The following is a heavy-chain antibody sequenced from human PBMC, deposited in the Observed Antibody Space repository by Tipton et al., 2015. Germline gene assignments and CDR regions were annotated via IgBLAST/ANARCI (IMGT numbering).Heavy chain of an antibody. CDR1: GGSVNSANYY. Sequence: TLSLTCTVSGGSVNSANYYWGWIRQPPGKGLEWIGSISHSGNPYHNPSLKSRVTMSRDTSKNQFSRKLTSVTAADTAVYYCACQDYDSLTRDYQTVDYWGQGPLVTVSS. D-gene: IGHD3-9*01. CDR3: ACQDYDSLTRDYQTVDY. J-gene: IGHJ4*02. CDR2: ISHSGNP. V-gene: IGHV4-39*07.